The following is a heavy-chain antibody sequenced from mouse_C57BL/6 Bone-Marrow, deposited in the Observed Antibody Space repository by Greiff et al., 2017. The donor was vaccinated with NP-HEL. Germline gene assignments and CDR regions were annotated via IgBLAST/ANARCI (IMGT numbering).Heavy chain of an antibody. Sequence: EVQLVESGGGLVKPGGSLKLSCAASGFTFSSYAMSWVRQTPEKRLEWVATISDGGSYTYYPDNVKGRFTISRDNAKNNLYLQMSHLKSEDTAMYYCARDGDYSNFLYYAMDYWGQGTSVTVSS. V-gene: IGHV5-4*01. CDR2: ISDGGSYT. J-gene: IGHJ4*01. CDR3: ARDGDYSNFLYYAMDY. D-gene: IGHD2-5*01. CDR1: GFTFSSYA.